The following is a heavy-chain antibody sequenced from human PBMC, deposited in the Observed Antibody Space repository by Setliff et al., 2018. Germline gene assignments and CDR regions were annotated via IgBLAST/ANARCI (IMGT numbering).Heavy chain of an antibody. Sequence: GGSLRLSCAASGFTFSSYGMHWVRQAPGKGLEWVAFIRYDGSNKYYADSVKGRFTVSRDNAMDTLFLQMNGLTTDDTAKYFCAKDRWGYADPWGQGTLVTAPQ. V-gene: IGHV3-30*02. CDR2: IRYDGSNK. D-gene: IGHD2-2*01. J-gene: IGHJ5*02. CDR3: AKDRWGYADP. CDR1: GFTFSSYG.